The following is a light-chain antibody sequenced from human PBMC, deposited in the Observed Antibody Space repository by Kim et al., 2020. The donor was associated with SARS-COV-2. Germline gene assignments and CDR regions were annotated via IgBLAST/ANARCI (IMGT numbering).Light chain of an antibody. CDR3: QQRGNWPPALT. CDR1: RNSDIS. V-gene: IGKV3-11*01. CDR2: DAA. J-gene: IGKJ4*01. Sequence: PGESSALSCRASRNSDISIAWYQQTPGQAPRPLIYDAAIRAAGIPDRFSASGCGTDFTLTIGSRAPEDFAVDYCQQRGNWPPALTFGGGTKLEI.